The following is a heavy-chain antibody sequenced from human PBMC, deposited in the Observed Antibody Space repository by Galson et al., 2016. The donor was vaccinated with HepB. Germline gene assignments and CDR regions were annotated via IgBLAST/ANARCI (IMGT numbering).Heavy chain of an antibody. Sequence: SVKVSCKASGYTFISDDIHWIRQAPGQGLEWMGWMSPKTGDTGYAPKFQGRVSMTTNTSRSTAYVELSSLRFEDTGVYYCARQHRSPWDIYKYLGMDVWGQGTTVTVSS. CDR2: MSPKTGDT. CDR1: GYTFISDD. CDR3: ARQHRSPWDIYKYLGMDV. D-gene: IGHD5-24*01. J-gene: IGHJ6*02. V-gene: IGHV1-8*01.